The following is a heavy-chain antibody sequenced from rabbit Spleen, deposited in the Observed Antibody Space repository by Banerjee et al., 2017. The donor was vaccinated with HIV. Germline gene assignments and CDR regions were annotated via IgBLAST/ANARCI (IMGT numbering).Heavy chain of an antibody. V-gene: IGHV1S7*01. Sequence: QSLEESGGDLVKPGGSLKLSCKASGFDFSSYGVSWVRQAPGKGLEWIGYIDPIFGITYFANWVNGRFTISSHNAQNTLFLQLNSLTAADTATYFCVREVAARFSLWGPGTLVTVS. CDR2: IDPIFGIT. J-gene: IGHJ4*01. CDR3: VREVAARFSL. CDR1: GFDFSSYG. D-gene: IGHD4-1*01.